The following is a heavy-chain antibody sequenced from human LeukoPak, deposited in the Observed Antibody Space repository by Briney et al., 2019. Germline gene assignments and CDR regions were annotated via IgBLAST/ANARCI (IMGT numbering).Heavy chain of an antibody. D-gene: IGHD6-13*01. J-gene: IGHJ4*02. CDR2: IIPIFGTA. CDR1: GGTFSSYA. Sequence: ASVKVSCKASGGTFSSYAISWVRQAPGQGLEWMGGIIPIFGTANYAQKLQGRVTMATDTSTSTAYMELRSLRSDDTAVYYCARAPYSSSWYRLDYWGQGTLVTVSS. CDR3: ARAPYSSSWYRLDY. V-gene: IGHV1-69*05.